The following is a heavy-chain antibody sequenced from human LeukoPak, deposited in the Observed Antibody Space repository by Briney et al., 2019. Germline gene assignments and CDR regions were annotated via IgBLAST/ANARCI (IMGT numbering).Heavy chain of an antibody. CDR2: IIPIFGTA. CDR1: GYTFTGYY. Sequence: SVKVSCKASGYTFTGYYIHWVRQAPGQGLEWMGGIIPIFGTANYAQKFQGRVTITADKSTSTAYMGLSSLRSEDTAVYYCARDHGGDWFDPWGQGTLVTVSS. J-gene: IGHJ5*02. CDR3: ARDHGGDWFDP. D-gene: IGHD3-10*01. V-gene: IGHV1-69*06.